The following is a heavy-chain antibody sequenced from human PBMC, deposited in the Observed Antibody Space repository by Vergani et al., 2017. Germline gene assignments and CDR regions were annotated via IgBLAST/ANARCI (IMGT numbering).Heavy chain of an antibody. J-gene: IGHJ4*02. Sequence: EVQLLESGGGLVQPGGYLRLFCAASGFTFSNFAMSWVRQGHGQGLEWVSSIKNTGDSTHYADSVKGRFTISRDNSKNTLYLQMNSLRVEDTAVYYCGRGSDNYNWGQGTLVTVAS. CDR3: GRGSDNYN. D-gene: IGHD5-24*01. CDR2: IKNTGDST. CDR1: GFTFSNFA. V-gene: IGHV3-23*01.